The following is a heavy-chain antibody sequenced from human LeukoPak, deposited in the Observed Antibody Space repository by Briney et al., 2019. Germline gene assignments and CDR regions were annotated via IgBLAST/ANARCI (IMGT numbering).Heavy chain of an antibody. V-gene: IGHV3-23*01. CDR1: GFTFSSYA. D-gene: IGHD6-19*01. Sequence: GGSLRLSCAASGFTFSSYAMSWVRQAPGKGLEWVSGISGSGGSTYYADSVKGRFTISRDNSKNTLYLQINSLRAEDTAVYYCAKDSSGWYKWEYWGQGTLVTVSS. CDR2: ISGSGGST. J-gene: IGHJ4*02. CDR3: AKDSSGWYKWEY.